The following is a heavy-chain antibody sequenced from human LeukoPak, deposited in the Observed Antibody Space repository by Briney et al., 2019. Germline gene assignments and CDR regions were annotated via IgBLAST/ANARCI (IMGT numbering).Heavy chain of an antibody. CDR1: GFTFSKYW. CDR2: IRQDGGDI. D-gene: IGHD2/OR15-2a*01. V-gene: IGHV3-7*01. Sequence: PGGSLGLSCTASGFTFSKYWMTWHRQAPGKGLEWVANIRQDGGDIHYVDSVRGRFTISRDNDKNSLYLQMNSLRAEDTAVYYCARDQDVVILLGIIAYDAFDLWGQGTMVTVSS. J-gene: IGHJ3*01. CDR3: ARDQDVVILLGIIAYDAFDL.